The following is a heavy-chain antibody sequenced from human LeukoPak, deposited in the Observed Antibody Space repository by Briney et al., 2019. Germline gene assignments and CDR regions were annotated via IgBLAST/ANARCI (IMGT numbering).Heavy chain of an antibody. CDR1: GFTFSSYA. D-gene: IGHD6-19*01. J-gene: IGHJ4*02. V-gene: IGHV3-23*01. Sequence: TGGSLRLSCAASGFTFSSYAMSWVRQAPGKGLEWVSAISGSAGSTYYAGSVKGRFTISRDDSKNTLYVQMNSLRAEDTAVYYCAKETRESSGWDFDDWGQGTLVTASS. CDR3: AKETRESSGWDFDD. CDR2: ISGSAGST.